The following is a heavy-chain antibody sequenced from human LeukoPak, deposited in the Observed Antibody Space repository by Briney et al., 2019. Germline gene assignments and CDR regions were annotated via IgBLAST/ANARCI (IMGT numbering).Heavy chain of an antibody. Sequence: GGSLRLSCAASGFIFSSYAMSWVRQAPGKGLEWVSTISASGGNTYYADSVKGRFTFSRDNSENTLYLQMNSLRAEDTAVYYCAKAAISGVVISFDYWGQGTLLTVSS. V-gene: IGHV3-23*01. J-gene: IGHJ4*02. CDR1: GFIFSSYA. CDR3: AKAAISGVVISFDY. D-gene: IGHD3-3*01. CDR2: ISASGGNT.